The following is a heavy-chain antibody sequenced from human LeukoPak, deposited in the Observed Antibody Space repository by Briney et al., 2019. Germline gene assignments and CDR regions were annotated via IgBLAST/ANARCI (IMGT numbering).Heavy chain of an antibody. D-gene: IGHD3-10*01. CDR2: IYCSGSS. V-gene: IGHV4-59*01. Sequence: SETLSLTCTVSGVSISGYYWSWIRQPPGKGLEWIGSIYCSGSSNYNPSLKSRVTISLDTSKNQFALNLTSVTAADTAEYYCARDSPMVRGLIGYFDLWGRGTLVTVSS. J-gene: IGHJ2*01. CDR1: GVSISGYY. CDR3: ARDSPMVRGLIGYFDL.